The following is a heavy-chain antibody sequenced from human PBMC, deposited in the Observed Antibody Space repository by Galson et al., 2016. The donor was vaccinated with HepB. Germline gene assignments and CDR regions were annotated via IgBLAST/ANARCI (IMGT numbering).Heavy chain of an antibody. V-gene: IGHV3-33*08. J-gene: IGHJ4*02. D-gene: IGHD1-26*01. CDR1: GFTFNIFA. Sequence: SLRLSCAASGFTFNIFAMHWVRQAPGKGLEWVAIIWYDGGKKYYADSVEGRFTISRDNSKNTLYLQMNSLRAEDTAVYSCARASIVGATSGFDFWGQGTLVTVSS. CDR2: IWYDGGKK. CDR3: ARASIVGATSGFDF.